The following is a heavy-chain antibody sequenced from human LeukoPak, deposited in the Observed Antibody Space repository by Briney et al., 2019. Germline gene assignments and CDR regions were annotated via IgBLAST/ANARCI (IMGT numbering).Heavy chain of an antibody. D-gene: IGHD3-10*01. CDR3: TRANGYGLIDY. CDR2: IYTSGST. V-gene: IGHV4-4*07. CDR1: GGSISSFH. J-gene: IGHJ4*02. Sequence: PSETLSLTCTVSGGSISSFHWSWIRQPAGKGLEWIGRIYTSGSTNYNPSLKSRVTMSVDTSKNQFSLKLSSVTAADTAMYYCTRANGYGLIDYWGQGTLVTVSS.